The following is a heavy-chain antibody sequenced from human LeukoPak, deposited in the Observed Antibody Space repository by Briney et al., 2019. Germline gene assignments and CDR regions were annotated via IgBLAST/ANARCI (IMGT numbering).Heavy chain of an antibody. CDR1: EFTFSSFN. Sequence: GGSLRLSCAASEFTFSSFNMHWVRQAPGKGLVWVSRIDSDGSGTSYADSVKDRFTISRDNAKNTVYLQMNSLRDEDTAVYYCTRLMITFGGVIVPYFDYWGQGTLVTVSS. V-gene: IGHV3-74*01. CDR2: IDSDGSGT. CDR3: TRLMITFGGVIVPYFDY. D-gene: IGHD3-16*02. J-gene: IGHJ4*02.